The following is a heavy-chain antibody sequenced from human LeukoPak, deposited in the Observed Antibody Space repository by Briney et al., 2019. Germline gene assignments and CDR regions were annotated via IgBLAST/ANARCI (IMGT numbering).Heavy chain of an antibody. CDR1: GYTFTSYG. CDR3: ARGGFSMVWGSIWAADYYYGMDV. CDR2: ISAYNGNT. V-gene: IGHV1-18*04. D-gene: IGHD3-10*01. Sequence: ASVKVSCKASGYTFTSYGISWVRQAPGQGLEWMGWISAYNGNTNYAQKLQGRVTMTTDTSTSTAYMELRSLRSDDTAVYYCARGGFSMVWGSIWAADYYYGMDVWGKGTTVTVSS. J-gene: IGHJ6*04.